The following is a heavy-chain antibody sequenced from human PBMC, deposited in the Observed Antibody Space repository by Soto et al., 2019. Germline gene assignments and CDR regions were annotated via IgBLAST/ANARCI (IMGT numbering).Heavy chain of an antibody. CDR1: GYTFTSYD. D-gene: IGHD1-1*01. CDR3: ARGPLRWNDDYYYYYMDA. V-gene: IGHV1-8*01. Sequence: ASVKVSCKASGYTFTSYDINWVRQATGQGLEWMGWMNPNSGNTGYAQKFQGRVTMTRNTSISTAYMELSSLRSEDTAVYYCARGPLRWNDDYYYYYMDAWGKGPTVPVS. J-gene: IGHJ6*03. CDR2: MNPNSGNT.